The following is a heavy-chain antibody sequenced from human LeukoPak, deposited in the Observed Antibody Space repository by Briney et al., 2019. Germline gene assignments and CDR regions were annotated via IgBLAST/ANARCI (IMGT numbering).Heavy chain of an antibody. CDR3: ARVFVTEGVNY. D-gene: IGHD3-10*01. CDR1: GYTFTGYY. J-gene: IGHJ4*02. Sequence: ASAKVSCKASGYTFTGYYLHWVRQAPGQGLEWMGWIHPNSGATNYAQKFQGRVTMTRDTSISTAYMDLSRLSSDDTAVYYCARVFVTEGVNYWGQGTLVTVSS. CDR2: IHPNSGAT. V-gene: IGHV1-2*02.